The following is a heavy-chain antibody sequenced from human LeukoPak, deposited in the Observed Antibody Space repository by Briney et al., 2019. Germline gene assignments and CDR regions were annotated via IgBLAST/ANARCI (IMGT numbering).Heavy chain of an antibody. CDR1: GFTVSSNY. CDR3: TRMDSSGWYYFEN. J-gene: IGHJ4*02. CDR2: IYSGGST. D-gene: IGHD3-22*01. V-gene: IGHV3-53*01. Sequence: GGSLRLSCAASGFTVSSNYMSWVRQAPGKGLEWISIIYSGGSTYYADSVKGRFTISRDNSKNTMYLQMNSLRAEDTAIYYCTRMDSSGWYYFENWGQGTLVTVSS.